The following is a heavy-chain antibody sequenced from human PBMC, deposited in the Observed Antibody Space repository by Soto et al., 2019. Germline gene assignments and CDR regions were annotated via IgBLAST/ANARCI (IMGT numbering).Heavy chain of an antibody. CDR1: GGSISSSNW. V-gene: IGHV4-4*02. D-gene: IGHD2-2*01. CDR3: ARDKGCSSTSCYPGYYYGMDV. CDR2: IYHSGST. J-gene: IGHJ6*02. Sequence: TSETLSLTCAVSGGSISSSNWWSWVRQPPGKGLEWIGEIYHSGSTNYNPSLKSRVTISVDKSKNQFSLKLSPVTAADTAVYYCARDKGCSSTSCYPGYYYGMDVWGQGTTVTVSS.